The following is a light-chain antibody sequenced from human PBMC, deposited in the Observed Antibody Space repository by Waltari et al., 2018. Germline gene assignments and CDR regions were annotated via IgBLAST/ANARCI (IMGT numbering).Light chain of an antibody. Sequence: QSALTQPASVSGSPGQSITISCTGTSSDVGGYNYVSWYQQYPGKAPKLMIYDVNKRPAGVSNRFSGSKSGNTASLTISGLQAEDDADYYCSSYTSSSTLVFGGGTKLTVL. V-gene: IGLV2-14*03. CDR1: SSDVGGYNY. J-gene: IGLJ3*02. CDR3: SSYTSSSTLV. CDR2: DVN.